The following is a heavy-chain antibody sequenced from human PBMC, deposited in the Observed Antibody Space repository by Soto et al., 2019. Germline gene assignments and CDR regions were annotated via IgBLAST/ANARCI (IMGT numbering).Heavy chain of an antibody. CDR2: ISWNSGSI. CDR1: GFTFDDYA. CDR3: AKARGDYDYFDY. Sequence: EVRLVESGGGLVQPGRSLRLSCAASGFTFDDYAMHWVRQAPGKGLEWVSGISWNSGSIGYADSVKGRFTISRDNAKNSLYLQMNSLRAEDTALYYCAKARGDYDYFDYWGQGTLVTVSS. J-gene: IGHJ4*02. D-gene: IGHD4-17*01. V-gene: IGHV3-9*01.